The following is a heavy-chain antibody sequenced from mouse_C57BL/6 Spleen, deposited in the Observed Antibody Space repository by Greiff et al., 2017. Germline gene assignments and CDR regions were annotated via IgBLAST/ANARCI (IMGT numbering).Heavy chain of an antibody. CDR2: IWSGGST. D-gene: IGHD1-1*01. V-gene: IGHV2-2*01. Sequence: VQLVESGPGLVQPSQSLSITCTVSGFSLTSYGVHWVRQSPGKGLEWLGVIWSGGSTDYNAAFISRLSISKDNSKSQVFFKMNSLQADDTAIYYCARNPPYYYGSSYAYFDVWGTGTTVTVSS. J-gene: IGHJ1*03. CDR1: GFSLTSYG. CDR3: ARNPPYYYGSSYAYFDV.